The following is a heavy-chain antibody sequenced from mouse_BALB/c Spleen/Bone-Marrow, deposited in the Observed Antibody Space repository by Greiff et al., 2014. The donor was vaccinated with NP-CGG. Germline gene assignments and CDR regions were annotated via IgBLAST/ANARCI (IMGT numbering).Heavy chain of an antibody. J-gene: IGHJ3*01. CDR2: IWAGGST. V-gene: IGHV2-9*02. CDR1: GFSLTNHG. CDR3: ASYYRYDGAY. D-gene: IGHD2-14*01. Sequence: VKVVESGSGLVAPSQSLSITCTVSGFSLTNHGVHWVRQPPGKGLEWLGVIWAGGSTNYNSALMSRLTISKDNSKSQVFLKMSSLQTDDTAMYYCASYYRYDGAYWGQGTLVTVSA.